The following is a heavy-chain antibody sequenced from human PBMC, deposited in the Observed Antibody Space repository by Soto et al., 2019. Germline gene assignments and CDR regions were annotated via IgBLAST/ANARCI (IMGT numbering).Heavy chain of an antibody. V-gene: IGHV3-21*01. J-gene: IGHJ6*02. CDR3: ARDAGGSSSSYYYYGMDV. D-gene: IGHD6-6*01. CDR1: GFTFSSYS. Sequence: GGSLRLSCAASGFTFSSYSMNWVRQAPGKGLEWVSYISSSSSYTNYADSVKGRFTISRDNAKNSLYLQMNSLRAEDTAVYYCARDAGGSSSSYYYYGMDVWGQGTTVTVSS. CDR2: ISSSSSYT.